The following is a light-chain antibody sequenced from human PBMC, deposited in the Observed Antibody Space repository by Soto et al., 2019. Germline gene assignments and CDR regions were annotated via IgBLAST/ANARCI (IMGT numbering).Light chain of an antibody. V-gene: IGLV2-8*01. CDR1: SSDVGGYNY. CDR3: SSYAGTKNVV. Sequence: QSALTQPPSASGSPGQSVTISCTGTSSDVGGYNYVSWYQHHPGKAPKLMIYEVSKRPSGVPDRFSGSKSGNTASLTVSGLQAEDEAYYYCSSYAGTKNVVFGGGTKVTVL. J-gene: IGLJ2*01. CDR2: EVS.